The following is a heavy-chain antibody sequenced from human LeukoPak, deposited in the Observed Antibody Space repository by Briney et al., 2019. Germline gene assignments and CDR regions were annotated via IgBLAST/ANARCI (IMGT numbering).Heavy chain of an antibody. CDR1: GFTFSYYW. D-gene: IGHD3-22*01. Sequence: GGSLRLSCAASGFTFSYYWMHWVRHAPGKGLVWVSRISGDGSSTNYADSVKGRFTISRDNTKNTLYLQMNSLRAEDTAVFYCARGTYSYDSSAYYGLYYFDSWGQGTLVTVSS. V-gene: IGHV3-74*01. J-gene: IGHJ4*02. CDR3: ARGTYSYDSSAYYGLYYFDS. CDR2: ISGDGSST.